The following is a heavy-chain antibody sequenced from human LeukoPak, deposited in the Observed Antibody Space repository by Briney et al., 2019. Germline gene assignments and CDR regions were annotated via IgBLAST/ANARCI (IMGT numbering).Heavy chain of an antibody. D-gene: IGHD7-27*01. CDR1: GFILSNYW. J-gene: IGHJ4*02. CDR3: ARGVWAPFDS. V-gene: IGHV3-7*01. CDR2: IKQDGSEK. Sequence: GGSLRLSCAASGFILSNYWMSGVRQAPGKGGEGVANIKQDGSEKNYVDSVTGPFSISRDNAKNSLILQMNSLRDEDTAVYYCARGVWAPFDSWGQGTLVSVSS.